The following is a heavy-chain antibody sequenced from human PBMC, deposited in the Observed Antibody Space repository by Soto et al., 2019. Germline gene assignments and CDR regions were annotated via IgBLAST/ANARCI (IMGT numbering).Heavy chain of an antibody. Sequence: EVPLVESGGGLVKPGGSLRLSCAASGFTFSNAWMSWVRQAPGKGLEWVGRIKSKTDGGTTDYAAPVKGRFTISRDDSKNTLYLQMNSLKTEDTAVYYCTLRFLTAFYGEVVYGSGGFDPWGQGTLVTVSS. CDR3: TLRFLTAFYGEVVYGSGGFDP. CDR2: IKSKTDGGTT. J-gene: IGHJ5*02. CDR1: GFTFSNAW. D-gene: IGHD4-17*01. V-gene: IGHV3-15*01.